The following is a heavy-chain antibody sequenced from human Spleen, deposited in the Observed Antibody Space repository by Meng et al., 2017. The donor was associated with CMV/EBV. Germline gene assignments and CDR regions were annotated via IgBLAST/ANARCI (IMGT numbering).Heavy chain of an antibody. V-gene: IGHV3-74*01. CDR3: ARGATYYDFWSGLLLDY. CDR1: FTFSSYW. D-gene: IGHD3-3*01. Sequence: FTFSSYWMHWVRPAPGKGLVWVSRINSDGSSTSYADSVKGRFTISRDNAKNTLYLQMNSLRAEDTAVYYCARGATYYDFWSGLLLDYWGQGTLVTVSS. J-gene: IGHJ4*02. CDR2: INSDGSST.